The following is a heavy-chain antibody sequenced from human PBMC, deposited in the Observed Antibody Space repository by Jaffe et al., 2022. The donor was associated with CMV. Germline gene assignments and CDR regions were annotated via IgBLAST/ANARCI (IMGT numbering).Heavy chain of an antibody. V-gene: IGHV3-53*01. D-gene: IGHD2-15*01. Sequence: EVQLVESGGGLIQPGGSLRLSCAASGVIVSSNYMSWVRQAPGKGLEWVSFIYSGGNTYYADFAKGRFTISRDNSKNTLYLQMNSLRAEDTAVYYCVRVVAEGAYGMDVWGQGTTVTVSS. CDR2: IYSGGNT. CDR3: VRVVAEGAYGMDV. J-gene: IGHJ6*02. CDR1: GVIVSSNY.